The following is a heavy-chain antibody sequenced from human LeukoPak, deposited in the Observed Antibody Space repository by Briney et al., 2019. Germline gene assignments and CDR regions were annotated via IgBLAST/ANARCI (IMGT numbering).Heavy chain of an antibody. J-gene: IGHJ6*03. CDR2: INPSGGST. CDR3: ARGKRITIFGVVITQDYYYYMDV. V-gene: IGHV1-46*03. Sequence: GASVKVSCKASGYTFTSYYMHWVRQAPGQGLEWMGIINPSGGSTSYAQKFQGRVTKTRDTSTSTVYMEVSSLRSEDTAVYYCARGKRITIFGVVITQDYYYYMDVWGKGTTVTVSS. D-gene: IGHD3-3*01. CDR1: GYTFTSYY.